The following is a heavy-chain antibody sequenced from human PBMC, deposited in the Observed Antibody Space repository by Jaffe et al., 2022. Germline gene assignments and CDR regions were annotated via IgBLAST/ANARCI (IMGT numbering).Heavy chain of an antibody. J-gene: IGHJ4*02. V-gene: IGHV2-5*02. CDR1: GFSLSTSGVG. CDR3: AHRRTEGSSHYYYGSGSYYNEFDY. D-gene: IGHD3-10*01. CDR2: IYWDDDK. Sequence: QITLKESGPTLVKPTQTLTLTCTFSGFSLSTSGVGVGWIRQPPGKALEWLALIYWDDDKRYSPSLKSRLTITKDTSKNQVVLTMTNMDPVDTATYYCAHRRTEGSSHYYYGSGSYYNEFDYWGQGTLVTVSS.